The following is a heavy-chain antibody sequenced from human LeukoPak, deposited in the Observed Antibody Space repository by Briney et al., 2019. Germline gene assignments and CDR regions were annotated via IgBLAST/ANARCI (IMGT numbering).Heavy chain of an antibody. CDR3: ARVLVLTDYYYYYYMDV. CDR1: GGSISSGGYY. CDR2: IYYSRST. D-gene: IGHD4/OR15-4a*01. J-gene: IGHJ6*03. V-gene: IGHV4-61*08. Sequence: SETLSLTCTVSGGSISSGGYYWSWIRQPPGRGLEWIGYIYYSRSTNYNPSLKSRATITVDTSKNQFSLKLSSVTAADTAVYYCARVLVLTDYYYYYYMDVWGKGTTVTVSS.